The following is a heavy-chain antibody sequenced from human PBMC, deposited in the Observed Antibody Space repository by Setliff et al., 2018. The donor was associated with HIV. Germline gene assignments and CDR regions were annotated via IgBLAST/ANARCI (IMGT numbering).Heavy chain of an antibody. Sequence: GGSLRLSCALSGLTISNVWMTWVRQAPGKGLECVGHIKSESDGGTTDYAALVKGRFTISRDDSQNTVYLQMNSLKIEDTAVYYCARGSGAGPNYHFDYWGQGALVTVSS. CDR1: GLTISNVW. V-gene: IGHV3-15*01. CDR3: ARGSGAGPNYHFDY. D-gene: IGHD6-19*01. J-gene: IGHJ4*02. CDR2: IKSESDGGTT.